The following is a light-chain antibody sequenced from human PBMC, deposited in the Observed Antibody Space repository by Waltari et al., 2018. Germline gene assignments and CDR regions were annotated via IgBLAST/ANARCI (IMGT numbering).Light chain of an antibody. CDR3: SSYTSSSTLWV. CDR2: DVS. CDR1: SSDVGGYNY. V-gene: IGLV2-14*03. J-gene: IGLJ3*02. Sequence: QSALTQPASVSGSPGQSITISCTGTSSDVGGYNYVSWYQQHPGKAPKLMIYDVSNRPPGVSNRCSGSKSGNTASLTISGLQAEDEADYYCSSYTSSSTLWVFGGGTKLTVL.